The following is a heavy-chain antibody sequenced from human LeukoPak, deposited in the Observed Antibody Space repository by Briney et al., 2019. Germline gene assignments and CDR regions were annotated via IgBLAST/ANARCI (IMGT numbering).Heavy chain of an antibody. CDR1: GFTFDDYG. J-gene: IGHJ3*02. D-gene: IGHD6-19*01. CDR3: ARTVSSAGWSDDAFDI. V-gene: IGHV3-20*04. Sequence: PGGSLRLSCAASGFTFDDYGMSWARQAPGKGLEWVSGINWDGGSTGYADSVKGRFTISRDNAKNFLYPQMNSLRAEDTALYYCARTVSSAGWSDDAFDIWGQGTMVTVSS. CDR2: INWDGGST.